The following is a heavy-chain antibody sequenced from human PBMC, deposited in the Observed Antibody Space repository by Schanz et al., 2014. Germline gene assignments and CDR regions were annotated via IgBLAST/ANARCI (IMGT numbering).Heavy chain of an antibody. CDR1: GGFISSINW. D-gene: IGHD3-10*01. J-gene: IGHJ6*02. V-gene: IGHV4-4*02. CDR2: INNRGST. CDR3: ARMSLRRGDYGGLDV. Sequence: QVQLQESGPGLVKPSGTLSLTCAVSGGFISSINWWSWVRQSPGTGLEWIGEINNRGSTNYNPSLKSRVTISLDKSKSQCSLTLNAVTAADTAVYYCARMSLRRGDYGGLDVWGQGTTVTVSS.